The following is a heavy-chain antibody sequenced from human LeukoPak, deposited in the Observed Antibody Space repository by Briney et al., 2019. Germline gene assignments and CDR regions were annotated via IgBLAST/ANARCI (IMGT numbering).Heavy chain of an antibody. CDR3: ARGAAAGRFFYYYGMDV. CDR2: ISAFNGNT. CDR1: GYTFTNYG. Sequence: ASVKVSCKASGYTFTNYGISWVRQAPGQGLEWMGWISAFNGNTNYAQKLQGRVTMTTDTSTSTAYMELRGLRSDDTAVYYCARGAAAGRFFYYYGMDVWGQGTTVTVSS. D-gene: IGHD6-13*01. V-gene: IGHV1-18*01. J-gene: IGHJ6*02.